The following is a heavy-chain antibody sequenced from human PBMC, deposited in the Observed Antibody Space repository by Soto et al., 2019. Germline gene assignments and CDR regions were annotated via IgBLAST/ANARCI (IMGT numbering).Heavy chain of an antibody. CDR3: ARESRYCSGCSCYFLPGIDY. CDR1: GGTFSSYA. Sequence: QVQLVQSGAEVKKPGSSVKVSCKASGGTFSSYAISWVRQAPGQGLEWMGGNIPIFCTANYAQKLQSRVTITADKSTSTDYMELSSLRSEDTDVYDCARESRYCSGCSCYFLPGIDYWGQGTLVTVSS. D-gene: IGHD2-15*01. J-gene: IGHJ4*02. V-gene: IGHV1-69*14. CDR2: NIPIFCTA.